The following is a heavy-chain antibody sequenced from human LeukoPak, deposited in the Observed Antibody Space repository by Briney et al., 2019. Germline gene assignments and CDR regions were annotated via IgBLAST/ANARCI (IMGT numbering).Heavy chain of an antibody. D-gene: IGHD6-13*01. CDR1: GFTFDDYG. Sequence: GGSLRLSCAASGFTFDDYGMSWVRQAPGKGLEWVSAIRGSGGSTYYADSVKGRFTISRDNSKNTLYLQMNSLRAEDTAVYYCAKGLGIAAATTDYFDYWGQGTLVTVSS. CDR3: AKGLGIAAATTDYFDY. CDR2: IRGSGGST. J-gene: IGHJ4*02. V-gene: IGHV3-23*01.